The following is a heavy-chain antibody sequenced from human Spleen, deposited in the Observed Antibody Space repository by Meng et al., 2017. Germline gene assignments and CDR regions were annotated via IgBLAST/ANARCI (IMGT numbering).Heavy chain of an antibody. D-gene: IGHD3-10*02. CDR2: INHNSGGT. Sequence: MQWVQPGEKDKSTGDRVTFSRKAPGITFTVDYMHWVRQAPGQRLEWMGRINHNSGGTNYAQKFQGRVPMNRDTSISKAYMELSRLRSDDTAVYYCARVSGDYYFDYWGQGTLVTVSS. V-gene: IGHV1-2*06. J-gene: IGHJ4*02. CDR1: GITFTVDY. CDR3: ARVSGDYYFDY.